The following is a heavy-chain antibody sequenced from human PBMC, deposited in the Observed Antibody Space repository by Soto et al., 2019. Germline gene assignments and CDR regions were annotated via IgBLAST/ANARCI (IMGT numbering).Heavy chain of an antibody. V-gene: IGHV4-39*01. J-gene: IGHJ6*02. CDR2: IYYSGST. CDR3: ARGYCSSTSCPYYYYYYGMDI. Sequence: SETLSLTCTVSGGSISSSSYYWGWIRQPPGKGLEWIGSIYYSGSTYYNPSLKSQVTISVDTSKNQFSLKLSSVTAADTAVYYCARGYCSSTSCPYYYYYYGMDIWGQGTTVTVSS. D-gene: IGHD2-2*01. CDR1: GGSISSSSYY.